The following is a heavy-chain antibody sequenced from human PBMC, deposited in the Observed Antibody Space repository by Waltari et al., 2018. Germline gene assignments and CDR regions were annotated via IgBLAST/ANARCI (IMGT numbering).Heavy chain of an antibody. Sequence: QVQLVQSGAEVKKPGSSVKVSCKASGGTFSSYAISWVRQAPGQGLEWMGGIIPIFGTANYAQKFQGRVTITADKSTSTAYMELSSLRSEDTAVYYCARAGTSYDPLRPRYWYFDLWGRGTLVTVSS. V-gene: IGHV1-69*14. D-gene: IGHD5-12*01. J-gene: IGHJ2*01. CDR2: IIPIFGTA. CDR3: ARAGTSYDPLRPRYWYFDL. CDR1: GGTFSSYA.